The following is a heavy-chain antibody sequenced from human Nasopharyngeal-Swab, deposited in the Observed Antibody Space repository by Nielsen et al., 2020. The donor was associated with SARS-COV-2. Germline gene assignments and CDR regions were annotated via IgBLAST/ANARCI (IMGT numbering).Heavy chain of an antibody. CDR2: INHSGST. CDR1: GGSFSGCY. J-gene: IGHJ4*02. CDR3: ARGVTMVRGVIRKAGDYFDY. V-gene: IGHV4-34*01. D-gene: IGHD3-10*01. Sequence: SETLSLTCAVYGGSFSGCYWSWIRQPPGKGLEWIGEINHSGSTNYNPSLKSRVTISVDTSKNQFSLKLSSVTAADTAVYYCARGVTMVRGVIRKAGDYFDYWGQGTLVTVSS.